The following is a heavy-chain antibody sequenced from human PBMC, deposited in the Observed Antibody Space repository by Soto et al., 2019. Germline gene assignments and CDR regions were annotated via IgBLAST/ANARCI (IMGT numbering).Heavy chain of an antibody. J-gene: IGHJ4*02. V-gene: IGHV1-69*02. CDR1: GGTFSSYT. D-gene: IGHD2-2*01. CDR2: IIPILGIA. Sequence: QVQLVQSGAEVKKPGSSVKVSCKASGGTFSSYTISWVRQAPGQGLEWMGRIIPILGIANYAQKFQGRVTITADKSTSTAYMELSSLRSEDTAVYYCARARDIVVGPAAFDYWGQGTLVTVSS. CDR3: ARARDIVVGPAAFDY.